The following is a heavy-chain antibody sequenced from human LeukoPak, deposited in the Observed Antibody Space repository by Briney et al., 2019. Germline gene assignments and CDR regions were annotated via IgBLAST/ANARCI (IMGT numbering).Heavy chain of an antibody. CDR2: IYHSGST. J-gene: IGHJ4*02. CDR3: ARGSMRRPFDY. CDR1: GGSISSSNW. V-gene: IGHV4-4*02. Sequence: SETLSLTCAVSGGSISSSNWWSWVRQPPGKGLEWIGEIYHSGSTNYNPSLKSRVTISVDTSKNQFSLKLSSVTAADTAVYYCARGSMRRPFDYWGQGTLVTASS.